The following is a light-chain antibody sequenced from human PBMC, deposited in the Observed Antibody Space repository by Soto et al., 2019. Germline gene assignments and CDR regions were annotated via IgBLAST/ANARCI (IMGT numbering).Light chain of an antibody. CDR2: KAS. J-gene: IGKJ2*01. CDR3: QEYNSYRL. V-gene: IGKV1-5*03. CDR1: QSISSW. Sequence: DIQMTQSPSTLSASVGDRVTITCRASQSISSWLAWYQQKPGKAPKLLIYKASSLESGVPSRFSGSGSGTEGTRTISSLQPDDFATYYCQEYNSYRLVGQGTKLEIK.